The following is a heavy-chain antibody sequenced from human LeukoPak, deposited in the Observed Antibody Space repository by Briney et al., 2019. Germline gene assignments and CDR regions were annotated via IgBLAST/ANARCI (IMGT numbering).Heavy chain of an antibody. CDR1: GFTFSDYY. CDR2: ISSSSSYT. Sequence: GGSLRLSCAASGFTFSDYYMSWIRQAPGKGLEWVSYISSSSSYTNYADSVKGRFTISKDNAKNSLYLQMNSLRAEDTAVYYCARGDRDGYNSGDYWGQGTLVTVSS. J-gene: IGHJ4*02. V-gene: IGHV3-11*05. D-gene: IGHD5-24*01. CDR3: ARGDRDGYNSGDY.